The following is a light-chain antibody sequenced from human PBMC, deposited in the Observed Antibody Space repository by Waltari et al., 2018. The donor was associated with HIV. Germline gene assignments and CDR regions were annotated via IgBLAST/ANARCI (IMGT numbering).Light chain of an antibody. CDR3: TAWDDSLKGYV. CDR1: SSNIGSNT. CDR2: RTD. J-gene: IGLJ1*01. Sequence: QSVLTQPPSASGTPGQRITISCSGSSSNIGSNTVNWYQQLPGTAPKPLIYRTDQRPSGFPDRFAGSRSGTSASLAISGLQSQDEADYCCTAWDDSLKGYVFGPGTKVTVL. V-gene: IGLV1-44*01.